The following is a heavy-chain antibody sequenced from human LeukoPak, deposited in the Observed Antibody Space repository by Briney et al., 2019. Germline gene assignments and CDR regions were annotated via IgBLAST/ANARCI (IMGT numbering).Heavy chain of an antibody. Sequence: GGSLRLSCAASGFTFSSYAMHWVRQAPGKGLEWVAVISYDGSNKYYADSVKGRFTISRDNSKSTLYLQMNSLRAEDTAVYYCARATAYYYDSSGYFVDYWGQGTLVTVSS. J-gene: IGHJ4*02. D-gene: IGHD3-22*01. CDR1: GFTFSSYA. CDR3: ARATAYYYDSSGYFVDY. V-gene: IGHV3-30*04. CDR2: ISYDGSNK.